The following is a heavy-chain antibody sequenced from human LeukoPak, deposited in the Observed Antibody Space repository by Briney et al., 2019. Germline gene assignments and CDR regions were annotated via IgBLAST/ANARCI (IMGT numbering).Heavy chain of an antibody. CDR2: INPNSGGT. CDR1: GYTFTGYY. J-gene: IGHJ5*02. V-gene: IGHV1-2*02. Sequence: ASVKVSCKASGYTFTGYYMLWVRQAPGQGLEWMGWINPNSGGTNYAQKFQGRVTMTRDTSISTAYMELSRLRSDDTAVYYCARVRLYYYGSGSYSNWFDPWGQGTLVTVSS. CDR3: ARVRLYYYGSGSYSNWFDP. D-gene: IGHD3-10*01.